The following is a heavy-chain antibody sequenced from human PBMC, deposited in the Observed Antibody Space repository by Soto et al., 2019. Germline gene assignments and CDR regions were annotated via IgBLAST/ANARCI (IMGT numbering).Heavy chain of an antibody. Sequence: KPSETLSLTCTVSGGSIRSSSFYWGWIRQPPGRGLEWIGGFYYSGSTYYNPSLKSRVTISVDTSKNQFSLNLSSVTAADTAVYYCARRFYDGNEGFNYWGQGTLVTVSS. D-gene: IGHD5-12*01. J-gene: IGHJ4*02. CDR2: FYYSGST. CDR3: ARRFYDGNEGFNY. CDR1: GGSIRSSSFY. V-gene: IGHV4-39*01.